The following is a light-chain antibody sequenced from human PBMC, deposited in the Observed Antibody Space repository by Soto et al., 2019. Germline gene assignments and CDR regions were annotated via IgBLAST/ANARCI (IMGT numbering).Light chain of an antibody. Sequence: DIQVTQHPSSLSASVGDRVTITCRASQGIKTYLAWYQQKPGETPKLLIYAASTLESGIPPRFSGSGSGTVFTLTINNLQAEDVATYYCQRYYNAPFTFGGGTQVEIK. J-gene: IGKJ4*01. V-gene: IGKV1-27*01. CDR3: QRYYNAPFT. CDR1: QGIKTY. CDR2: AAS.